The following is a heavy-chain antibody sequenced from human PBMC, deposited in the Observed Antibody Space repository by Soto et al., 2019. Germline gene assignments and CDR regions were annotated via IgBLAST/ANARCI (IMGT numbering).Heavy chain of an antibody. J-gene: IGHJ5*02. CDR3: XXXXXXXXYNWFDP. CDR2: ISGSGGST. Sequence: EVQLLESGGGLVQPGGSLRLSCAASGFTFSSYAMSWVRQAPGKGLVWVSAISGSGGSTYYADSVKGRFTISRDNSKXXXXXXXXXXXXXXXXXXXXXXXXXXXXYNWFDPWGQGTLVTVSS. CDR1: GFTFSSYA. V-gene: IGHV3-23*01.